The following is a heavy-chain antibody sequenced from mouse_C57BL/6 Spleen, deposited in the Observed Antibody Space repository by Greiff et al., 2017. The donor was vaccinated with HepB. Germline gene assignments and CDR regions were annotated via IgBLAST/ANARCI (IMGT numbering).Heavy chain of an antibody. D-gene: IGHD4-1*01. V-gene: IGHV1-69*01. Sequence: VQLQQPGAELVMPGASVKLSCKASGYTFTSYWMHWVKQRPGQGLEWIGEIDPSDSYTNYNQKFKGKSTLTVDKSSSTAYMQLSSLTSEDSAVYYCARGRSLGREMDYWGQGTTLTVSS. J-gene: IGHJ2*01. CDR1: GYTFTSYW. CDR2: IDPSDSYT. CDR3: ARGRSLGREMDY.